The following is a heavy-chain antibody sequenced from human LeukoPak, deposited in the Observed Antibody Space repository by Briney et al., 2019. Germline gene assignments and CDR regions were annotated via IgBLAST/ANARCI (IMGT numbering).Heavy chain of an antibody. Sequence: ASVKVSCKASGYTFTGYYIFWVRQAPGQGLKWMGRINPNSGGTQYAQEFQGRVTMTRDTSISTAYMELSRLRSDDTAVYYCARGYCSGGGYYSVENWFDPWGQGTLVTVSS. CDR1: GYTFTGYY. J-gene: IGHJ5*02. CDR2: INPNSGGT. D-gene: IGHD2-15*01. V-gene: IGHV1-2*06. CDR3: ARGYCSGGGYYSVENWFDP.